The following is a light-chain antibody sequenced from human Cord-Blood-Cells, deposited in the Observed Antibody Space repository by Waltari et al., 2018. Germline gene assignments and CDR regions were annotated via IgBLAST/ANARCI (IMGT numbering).Light chain of an antibody. CDR3: HQSYSTPLT. V-gene: IGKV1-39*01. Sequence: DIQMTQSPSSLSASVGDRVTITGRASQSISSYLNWYQQKPGKAPKLLIYAASSLQSGVPSRFGGSGSGTDFTLTISSLHPVEFATYYCHQSYSTPLTVGGGTKVEIK. CDR1: QSISSY. J-gene: IGKJ4*01. CDR2: AAS.